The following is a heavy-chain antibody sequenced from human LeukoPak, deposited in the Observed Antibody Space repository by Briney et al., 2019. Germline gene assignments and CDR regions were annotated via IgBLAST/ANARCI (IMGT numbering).Heavy chain of an antibody. J-gene: IGHJ2*01. Sequence: AGGSLRLSCAASGFTFSSDGMSWVRQAPGMGLDWVSSITASGGGTVYADSVKGRVTISRDNSKNTLYLQMYDLRVEDTAVYSCAKNLFGSEAFSWHFDLWGRGTLVTVSS. V-gene: IGHV3-23*01. CDR3: AKNLFGSEAFSWHFDL. CDR2: ITASGGGT. CDR1: GFTFSSDG. D-gene: IGHD3-16*01.